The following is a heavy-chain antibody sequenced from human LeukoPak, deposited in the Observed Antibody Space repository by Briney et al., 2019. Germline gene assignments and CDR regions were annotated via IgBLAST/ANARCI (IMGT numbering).Heavy chain of an antibody. J-gene: IGHJ6*02. CDR3: ARGCSSTSCLVDV. V-gene: IGHV4-30-4*01. CDR1: GGSISSGDYY. D-gene: IGHD2-2*01. CDR2: IYYSGST. Sequence: SETLSLTCTVSGGSISSGDYYWSWIRQPPGKGLEWIGYIYYSGSTYYNPSLKSRVTISVDTSKNQFSLKLSSVTAADTAVYYCARGCSSTSCLVDVWGQGTTVTVSS.